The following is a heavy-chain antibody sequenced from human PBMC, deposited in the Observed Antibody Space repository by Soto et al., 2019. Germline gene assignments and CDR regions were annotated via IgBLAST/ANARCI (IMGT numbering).Heavy chain of an antibody. CDR2: TCYRSSRWDN. J-gene: IGHJ5*02. V-gene: IGHV6-1*01. Sequence: SQTLSLTCVISGDSVSSNSAAWNWIRQSPSRGLEWLGRTCYRSSRWDNDYAVSVKGRITINSDTSKNQFSLHLNSVGPEDTAVYYCARGGSDWYANWFDPWGQGALVTVSS. CDR1: GDSVSSNSAA. CDR3: ARGGSDWYANWFDP. D-gene: IGHD6-13*01.